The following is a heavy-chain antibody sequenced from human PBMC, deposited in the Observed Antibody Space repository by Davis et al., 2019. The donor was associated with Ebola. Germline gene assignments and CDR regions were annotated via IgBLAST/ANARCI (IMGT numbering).Heavy chain of an antibody. Sequence: GGSLRLSCTGSQFTFSLYAMNWVRQAPGKGLEWVSYISSSSSTIYYADSVKGRFTISRDNAKNSLYLQMNSLRDEDTAVYYCAREPCDYWGQGTLVTVSS. J-gene: IGHJ4*02. CDR2: ISSSSSTI. V-gene: IGHV3-48*02. CDR3: AREPCDY. CDR1: QFTFSLYA.